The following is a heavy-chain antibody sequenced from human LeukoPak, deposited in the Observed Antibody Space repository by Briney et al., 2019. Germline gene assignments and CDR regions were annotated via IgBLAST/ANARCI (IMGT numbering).Heavy chain of an antibody. Sequence: GGSLRLSCAASGFTFSSYAMSWVRQAPGKGLEWVSAISGSGGSTYYADSVKGRFTISRDNAKNTLYLQLNSLSAEDTAVHYCANAGGNYIPFFDYWGQGPLVPVSS. D-gene: IGHD4-23*01. CDR1: GFTFSSYA. V-gene: IGHV3-23*01. CDR2: ISGSGGST. J-gene: IGHJ4*02. CDR3: ANAGGNYIPFFDY.